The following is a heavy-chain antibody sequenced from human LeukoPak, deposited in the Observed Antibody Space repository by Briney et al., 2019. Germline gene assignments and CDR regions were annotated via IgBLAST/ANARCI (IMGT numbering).Heavy chain of an antibody. Sequence: PGGSLRLSCAASGFPFSGYGMHWVRQAPGKGLEWVAIIWYDGSNKYYADSVKGRFTISKDKSKNTLYLQMDSLRAEDTAVYYCARNRGQYESGRSHFDNWGQGTLVTVSS. CDR3: ARNRGQYESGRSHFDN. V-gene: IGHV3-33*01. D-gene: IGHD3-10*01. CDR2: IWYDGSNK. CDR1: GFPFSGYG. J-gene: IGHJ4*02.